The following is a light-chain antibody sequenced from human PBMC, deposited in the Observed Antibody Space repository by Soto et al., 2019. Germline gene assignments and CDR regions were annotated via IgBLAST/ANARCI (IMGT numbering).Light chain of an antibody. CDR3: ISYRGSSTYV. Sequence: QSVLTQPASVSGPPGQSITISCTGTSSDVGGYNYVSWYQQHPGKAPKLMIYDVTNRPSGVSNRFSGSKSGNTASPTISGLQAEDEADYYCISYRGSSTYVFGTGTKVTVL. CDR2: DVT. CDR1: SSDVGGYNY. V-gene: IGLV2-14*03. J-gene: IGLJ1*01.